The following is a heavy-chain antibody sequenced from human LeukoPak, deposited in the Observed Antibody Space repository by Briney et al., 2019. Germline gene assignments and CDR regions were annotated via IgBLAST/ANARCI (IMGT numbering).Heavy chain of an antibody. D-gene: IGHD5-12*01. Sequence: PSQTLSLTCSVSGGSISSGGFYWSWLRQTPGKGLEWIENIYYSGSPHSNPSLKSRVTISVDTSKNHVSLNLTSVTAADTAVYYCARHSGYDRYFDLWGQGTRVTVSS. CDR1: GGSISSGGFY. CDR3: ARHSGYDRYFDL. V-gene: IGHV4-31*03. CDR2: IYYSGSP. J-gene: IGHJ4*02.